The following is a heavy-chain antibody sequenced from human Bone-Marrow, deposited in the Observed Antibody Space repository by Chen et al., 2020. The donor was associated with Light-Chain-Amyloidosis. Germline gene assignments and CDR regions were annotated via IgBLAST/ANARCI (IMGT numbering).Heavy chain of an antibody. CDR1: GYNFPNYW. CDR3: ARRRDGYNFDY. D-gene: IGHD5-12*01. CDR2: IYPDDSDA. J-gene: IGHJ4*02. V-gene: IGHV5-51*01. Sequence: EVQLEQSGPEEKKPGESLKIPCKGAGYNFPNYWIGWVRQMPGKGLEWMGVIYPDDSDARYSPSFEGQVTISADKSITTAYLQWRSLKASDTAMYYCARRRDGYNFDYWGQGTLVTVSS.